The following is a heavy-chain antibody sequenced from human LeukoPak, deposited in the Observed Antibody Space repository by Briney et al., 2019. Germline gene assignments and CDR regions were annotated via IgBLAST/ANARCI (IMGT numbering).Heavy chain of an antibody. J-gene: IGHJ6*02. V-gene: IGHV3-30*18. CDR1: GFTFSSYD. D-gene: IGHD3-10*01. CDR2: ISDDGTDK. CDR3: AKDSSSSSYYFGMDV. Sequence: GMSLRLSCAASGFTFSSYDMHWVRQAPGKGLEWVARISDDGTDKYYVDSLKGRVSISRDDSKNTLSLQMNSLRVEDTAVYYCAKDSSSSSYYFGMDVWGQGTTVIVS.